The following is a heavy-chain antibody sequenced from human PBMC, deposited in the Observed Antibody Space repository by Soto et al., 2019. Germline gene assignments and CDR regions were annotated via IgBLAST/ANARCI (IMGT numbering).Heavy chain of an antibody. D-gene: IGHD5-12*01. J-gene: IGHJ5*02. Sequence: EVQLVESGGGLVQPGGSLRLSCAASGFTFSSYEMNWVRQAPGKGLEWVSYISSSGSTIYYADSVKGRFTISRDNAKNSLYLQMNSLRAEDTAVYYCAINPYGYNRVYRPPWGQGTLVTVSS. CDR3: AINPYGYNRVYRPP. V-gene: IGHV3-48*03. CDR1: GFTFSSYE. CDR2: ISSSGSTI.